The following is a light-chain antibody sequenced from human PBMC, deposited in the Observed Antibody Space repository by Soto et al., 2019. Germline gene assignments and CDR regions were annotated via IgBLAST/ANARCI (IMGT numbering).Light chain of an antibody. V-gene: IGKV3-20*01. CDR2: GAS. Sequence: EIVLTQSPGTLSLSPGERATLSCRASQTVSSSYLTWYQQKPGQAPRLLIYGASSRATGIPDRFSGSGSGTDFNLTISRLEPEDCGVYCCQQYGTSSYTFGQGTKLEIK. CDR1: QTVSSSY. J-gene: IGKJ2*01. CDR3: QQYGTSSYT.